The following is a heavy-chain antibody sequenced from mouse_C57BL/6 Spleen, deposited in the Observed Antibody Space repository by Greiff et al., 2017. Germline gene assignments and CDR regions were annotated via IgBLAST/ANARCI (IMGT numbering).Heavy chain of an antibody. CDR1: GYTFTSYW. CDR2: IDPSDSYT. J-gene: IGHJ4*01. CDR3: ARGGEAMDY. Sequence: QVQLQQPGAELVMPGASVKLSCKASGYTFTSYWMHWVKQRPGQGLEWIGEIDPSDSYTNYNQKFKGKSTLTVDKSSSTAYMQLSSLTSEDSAVYYCARGGEAMDYWGQGTSVTVSS. V-gene: IGHV1-69*01.